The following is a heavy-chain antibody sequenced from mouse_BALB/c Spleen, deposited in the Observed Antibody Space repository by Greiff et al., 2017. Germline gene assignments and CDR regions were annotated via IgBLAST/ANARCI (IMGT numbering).Heavy chain of an antibody. CDR1: GYTFTDYN. Sequence: EVQLQQFGAELVKPGASVKISCKASGYTFTDYNMDWVKQSHGKSLEWIGWIDPENGNTIYDPKFQGKASITADTSSNTAYLQLSSLTSEDTAVYYCARRDYDYWGQGTTLTVSS. D-gene: IGHD2-4*01. V-gene: IGHV14-1*02. CDR2: IDPENGNT. J-gene: IGHJ2*01. CDR3: ARRDYDY.